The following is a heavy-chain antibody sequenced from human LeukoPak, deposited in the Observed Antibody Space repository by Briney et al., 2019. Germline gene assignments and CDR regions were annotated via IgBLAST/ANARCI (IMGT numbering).Heavy chain of an antibody. V-gene: IGHV3-21*04. CDR2: ISSSSNYI. Sequence: GGSLRLSCAASGFTFSSYNMNWVRQAPGKGLEWVSSISSSSNYIYYADSVKGRFTISRDNAKNSLYLQMKSLRAEDTAVYYCAKDFPGWPPQPYSSGEVGYYYMDVWGKGTTVTVSS. J-gene: IGHJ6*03. CDR3: AKDFPGWPPQPYSSGEVGYYYMDV. CDR1: GFTFSSYN. D-gene: IGHD6-25*01.